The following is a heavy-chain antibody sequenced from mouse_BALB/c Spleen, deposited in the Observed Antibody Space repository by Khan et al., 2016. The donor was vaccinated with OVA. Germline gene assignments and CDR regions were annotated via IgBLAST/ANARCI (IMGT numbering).Heavy chain of an antibody. D-gene: IGHD2-14*01. J-gene: IGHJ4*01. Sequence: QVQLKESGPGLVAPSQSLSITCTVSGFSLSRYNIHWVRQPPGKGLEWLGMIWGGGGTDYNSTLKSRLSISKDNSKSQVFLNMNSLQTDDTAIYYCARDNYRYDGYYAMDYWGQGTSVTVSS. CDR1: GFSLSRYN. CDR3: ARDNYRYDGYYAMDY. V-gene: IGHV2-6-4*01. CDR2: IWGGGGT.